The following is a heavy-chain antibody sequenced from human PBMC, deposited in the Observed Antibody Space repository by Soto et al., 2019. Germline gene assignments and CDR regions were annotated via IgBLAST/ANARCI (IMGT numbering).Heavy chain of an antibody. Sequence: QVQLQESGPGLVKPSETLSLSCTVSGGSFSSHYCNWVREPAGKGLEWIGRIYPTGSTTYNPSLKSRLTMAVDTSKNQFSLRLTSMTAADTAVYYCATGRSEVVPGAMDTWGQGTLCTFSS. J-gene: IGHJ5*02. D-gene: IGHD2-2*01. CDR1: GGSFSSHY. CDR3: ATGRSEVVPGAMDT. CDR2: IYPTGST. V-gene: IGHV4-4*07.